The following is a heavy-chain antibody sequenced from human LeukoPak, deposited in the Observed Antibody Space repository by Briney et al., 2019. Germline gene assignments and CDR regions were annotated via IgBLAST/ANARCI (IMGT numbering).Heavy chain of an antibody. Sequence: ASVKVSFKASGYTFTGYYMHWVRQAPGQGLEWMGWINPNSGGTNYAQKFQGRVTMTRDTSISTADMELNRLRSDDTAMYYCARESAPTNGGNSGLHYWGQGTLVTVSS. V-gene: IGHV1-2*02. CDR3: ARESAPTNGGNSGLHY. CDR1: GYTFTGYY. J-gene: IGHJ4*02. CDR2: INPNSGGT. D-gene: IGHD4-23*01.